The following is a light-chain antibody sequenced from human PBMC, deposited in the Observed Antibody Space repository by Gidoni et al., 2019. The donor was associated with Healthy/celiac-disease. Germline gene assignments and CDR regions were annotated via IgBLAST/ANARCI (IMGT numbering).Light chain of an antibody. CDR1: QDISNY. CDR3: QQYDNLPYT. V-gene: IGKV1-33*01. Sequence: DIQLTHSPSSLSASVGDRVTITCQASQDISNYLNWYQQKPGKAPKHLIYDASNLETGVPSRFSGSGSGTDFTFTISSLQPEDIATYYCQQYDNLPYTFGQGTKLEIK. J-gene: IGKJ2*01. CDR2: DAS.